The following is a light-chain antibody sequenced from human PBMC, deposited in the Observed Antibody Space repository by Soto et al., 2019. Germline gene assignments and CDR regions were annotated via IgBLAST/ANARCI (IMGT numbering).Light chain of an antibody. J-gene: IGKJ3*01. Sequence: DIQVTQFPSSLSASVGDRVTITCRASQAIGNYLAWYQQQPGKVPKLLIYAASTLQSGVPSRFSGSRSGTDFTLTGSSLQPEDVATYYCQKYNGVPLTFGPGTKVEIK. CDR3: QKYNGVPLT. CDR2: AAS. CDR1: QAIGNY. V-gene: IGKV1-27*01.